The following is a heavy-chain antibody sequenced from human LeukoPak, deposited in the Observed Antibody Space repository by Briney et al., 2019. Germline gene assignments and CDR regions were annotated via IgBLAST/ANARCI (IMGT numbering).Heavy chain of an antibody. CDR2: ISSSSSYI. Sequence: PGRSLRLSCAASGFTFSSYSMNWVRQAPGKGLEWVSSISSSSSYIYYADSVKGRFTISRDNAKNSLYLQMNSLRAEDTAVYYCARYRGYSYSYVTHWGQGTLVTVSS. V-gene: IGHV3-21*01. CDR3: ARYRGYSYSYVTH. J-gene: IGHJ4*02. D-gene: IGHD5-18*01. CDR1: GFTFSSYS.